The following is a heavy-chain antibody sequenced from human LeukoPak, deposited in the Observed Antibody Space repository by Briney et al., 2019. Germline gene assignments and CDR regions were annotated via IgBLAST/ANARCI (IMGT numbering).Heavy chain of an antibody. Sequence: GESLRISCQGSGYSFTTYWIGWVRQMPGKGLEWMGIIYPGDSDTRYSPSFQGQVTISADKSINTAYLQWSSLKASDTAMYYCARRSAVAPYYYMDVWGKGTTVTVSS. CDR1: GYSFTTYW. CDR2: IYPGDSDT. J-gene: IGHJ6*03. CDR3: ARRSAVAPYYYMDV. V-gene: IGHV5-51*01.